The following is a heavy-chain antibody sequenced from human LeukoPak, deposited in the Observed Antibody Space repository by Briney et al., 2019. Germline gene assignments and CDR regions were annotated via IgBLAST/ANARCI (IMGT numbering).Heavy chain of an antibody. CDR3: AIQEMATPFDY. Sequence: PSETLSLTCTVSGGSISSSSYYWGWIRQPPGKGLEWIGSIYYSGSTYYNPSLKSRVTMSVDTSKNQFSLKLSSVTAADTAVYYCAIQEMATPFDYWGQGTLVTVSS. CDR2: IYYSGST. J-gene: IGHJ4*02. V-gene: IGHV4-39*01. CDR1: GGSISSSSYY. D-gene: IGHD5-24*01.